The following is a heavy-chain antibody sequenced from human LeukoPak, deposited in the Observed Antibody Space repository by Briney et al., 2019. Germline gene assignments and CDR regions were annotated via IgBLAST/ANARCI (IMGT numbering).Heavy chain of an antibody. D-gene: IGHD3-3*01. CDR3: ARGYLWSGYLI. J-gene: IGHJ4*02. V-gene: IGHV4-39*07. CDR1: GGSISTSSYY. CDR2: IYYRGST. Sequence: SSETLSLTCTVSGGSISTSSYYWGWIRQPPGKGLEWIGSIYYRGSTYYNPSLKSRVTISVDTSKNQFSLKLSSVTAADTAVYYCARGYLWSGYLIWGQGTLVTVSS.